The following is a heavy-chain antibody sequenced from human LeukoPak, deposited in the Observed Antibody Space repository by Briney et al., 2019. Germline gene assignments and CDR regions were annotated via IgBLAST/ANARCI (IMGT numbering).Heavy chain of an antibody. V-gene: IGHV4-59*01. CDR1: GGSISSYY. D-gene: IGHD3-10*01. Sequence: SEALSLTCTVSGGSISSYYWSWIRQPPGKGLEWIGYIYYSGSTNYNPSLKSRVTISVDTSKNQFSLKLSSVTAADTAVYYCARVRAPPRGFGDFYGMDVWGQGTTVTVSS. J-gene: IGHJ6*02. CDR3: ARVRAPPRGFGDFYGMDV. CDR2: IYYSGST.